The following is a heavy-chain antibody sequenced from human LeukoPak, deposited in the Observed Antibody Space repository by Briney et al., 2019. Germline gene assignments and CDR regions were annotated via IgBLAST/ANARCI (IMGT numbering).Heavy chain of an antibody. D-gene: IGHD2-15*01. CDR3: GRPLGREFDI. V-gene: IGHV3-7*01. Sequence: PGGSLRLSCVASGFTFSSFWMSWVRQAPGKGLEWVGWINQDESDKQYVDSVKGRFTISRDNAKNSIYLQMNSLRAEDTAVYYRGRPLGREFDIGGKGTMVPFFS. CDR2: INQDESDK. CDR1: GFTFSSFW. J-gene: IGHJ3*02.